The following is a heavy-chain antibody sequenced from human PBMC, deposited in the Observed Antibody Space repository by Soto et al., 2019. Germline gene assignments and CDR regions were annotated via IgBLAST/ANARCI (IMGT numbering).Heavy chain of an antibody. CDR2: IYYDEST. D-gene: IGHD2-15*01. Sequence: QVQLQESGPGLLKPLETLSLTCTVSGVSLNSGHYYWVWIRQSPGKGLEWIASIYYDESTYYNPSLKSRVTISTAKPKNQFSLTLKSVTAADTAVYYCGKVLIGATRHTDVDSWGQGALVTVSS. CDR1: GVSLNSGHYY. V-gene: IGHV4-39*01. CDR3: GKVLIGATRHTDVDS. J-gene: IGHJ4*02.